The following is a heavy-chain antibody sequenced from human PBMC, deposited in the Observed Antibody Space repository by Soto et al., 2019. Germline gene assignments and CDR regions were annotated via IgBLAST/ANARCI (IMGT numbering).Heavy chain of an antibody. CDR1: GVSFNNNG. Sequence: VQLVQSGAEVKKPGSSVKVSCKTSGVSFNNNGIGWVRQAPGHGLEWMGGVSPPFRTSNYARKFQGRISITADASTGTVNMELSSLTSEDTAQYYCARVLYYGSGSYSPYGMDVWGQWTRVTVSS. CDR3: ARVLYYGSGSYSPYGMDV. D-gene: IGHD3-10*01. CDR2: VSPPFRTS. V-gene: IGHV1-69*01. J-gene: IGHJ6*02.